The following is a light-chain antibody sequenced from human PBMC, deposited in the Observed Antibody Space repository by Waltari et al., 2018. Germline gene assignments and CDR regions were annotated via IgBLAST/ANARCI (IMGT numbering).Light chain of an antibody. J-gene: IGKJ1*01. CDR3: QQYRSTLGT. CDR2: WAS. Sequence: DIVMTQSPDSLAVSLGARATINCMSSQSVLFSTNNKNYLAWYQQKTGQPPKLLFYWASTRESGGPDRFSGSGSGTDFTLTISSLHAEDVVVYYCQQYRSTLGTFGQGTRVEIK. V-gene: IGKV4-1*01. CDR1: QSVLFSTNNKNY.